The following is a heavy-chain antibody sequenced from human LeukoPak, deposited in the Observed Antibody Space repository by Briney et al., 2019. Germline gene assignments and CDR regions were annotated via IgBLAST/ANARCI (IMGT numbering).Heavy chain of an antibody. CDR3: ARDCPVAAALPYYYYYYYMDV. J-gene: IGHJ6*03. CDR2: ITTTGTYI. V-gene: IGHV3-21*01. Sequence: GGSLGLSCAASGFSFSDYNMNWVRQAPGKALEWVSSITTTGTYIFYGDSVKGRFTISRDNAKNSLYLQMNSLRAEDTAVYYCARDCPVAAALPYYYYYYYMDVWGKGTTVTVSS. CDR1: GFSFSDYN. D-gene: IGHD6-13*01.